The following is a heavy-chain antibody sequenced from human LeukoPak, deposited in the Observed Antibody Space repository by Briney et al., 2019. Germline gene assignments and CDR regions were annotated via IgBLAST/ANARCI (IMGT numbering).Heavy chain of an antibody. J-gene: IGHJ4*01. CDR3: GGTPYGGDGDY. D-gene: IGHD5-12*01. V-gene: IGHV3-74*01. CDR2: INGDGSSL. CDR1: GFTFSDYW. Sequence: GGSLRLSCAASGFTFSDYWMHWLRQAPGKGLVWVSRINGDGSSLDYADSVKGRFTISRDNAKNTLYLEMNSLRVKDTSVYESGGTPYGGDGDYLGQGTLVTGSS.